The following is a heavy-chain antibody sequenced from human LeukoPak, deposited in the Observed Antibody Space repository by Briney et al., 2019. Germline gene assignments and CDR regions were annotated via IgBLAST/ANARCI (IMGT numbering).Heavy chain of an antibody. J-gene: IGHJ1*01. V-gene: IGHV4-38-2*01. Sequence: SETLSLTCAVSGYSISSGYYWGWIRQPPGKGLEWIGSIYHSGSTYYNPSLKSRVTISVDTSKNQFSLKLSSLTAADTAVYYCARGRLRYFEWALAEYFQHWGQGTLVTVSS. CDR2: IYHSGST. CDR1: GYSISSGYY. D-gene: IGHD3-9*01. CDR3: ARGRLRYFEWALAEYFQH.